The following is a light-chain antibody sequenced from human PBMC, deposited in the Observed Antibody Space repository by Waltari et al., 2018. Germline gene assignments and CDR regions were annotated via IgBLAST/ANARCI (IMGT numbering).Light chain of an antibody. Sequence: QSALTQPASVSGSPGQSITISCTGTSSYVGGSNYVSWYQQHPGKAPKLMIYAVTNRPSGVSNRFSGSKSGNTASLTISGLQAEDEADYYCSSYTSSNTLGFGTGTKVTVL. CDR1: SSYVGGSNY. V-gene: IGLV2-14*03. CDR2: AVT. J-gene: IGLJ1*01. CDR3: SSYTSSNTLG.